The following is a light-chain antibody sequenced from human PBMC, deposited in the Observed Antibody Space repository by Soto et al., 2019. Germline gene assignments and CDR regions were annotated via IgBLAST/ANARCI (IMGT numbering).Light chain of an antibody. J-gene: IGLJ2*01. CDR2: SNN. V-gene: IGLV1-44*01. Sequence: QSVLTQPPSASGTPGQRVTISCSGSSSNIGTNTVNWYQQLPGTAPKLLIYSNNQRPSGVPGRFSGSKSGTSASLAISGLQSEDEADYYCAAWDDSLSGVVFGGGTQLTVL. CDR1: SSNIGTNT. CDR3: AAWDDSLSGVV.